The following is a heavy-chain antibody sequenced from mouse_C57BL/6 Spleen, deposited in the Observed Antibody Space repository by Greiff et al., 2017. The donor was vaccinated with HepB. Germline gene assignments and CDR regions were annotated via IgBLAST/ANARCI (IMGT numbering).Heavy chain of an antibody. Sequence: EVQLVESGPGLVKPSQSLSLTCSVTGYSITSGYYWNWIRQFPGNKLEWMGYISYDGSNNYNPSLKNRISITRDTSKNQFFLKLNSVTTEDTATYYCALITTVVFDYWGQGTTLTVSS. CDR1: GYSITSGYY. J-gene: IGHJ2*01. V-gene: IGHV3-6*01. CDR2: ISYDGSN. CDR3: ALITTVVFDY. D-gene: IGHD1-1*01.